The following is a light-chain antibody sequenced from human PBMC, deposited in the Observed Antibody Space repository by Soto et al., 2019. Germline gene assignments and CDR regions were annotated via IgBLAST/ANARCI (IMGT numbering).Light chain of an antibody. CDR3: QQSHSTPRT. CDR2: ATS. CDR1: QSIAGY. Sequence: DIQMTQSPSSLSASVGDRVTITFRASQSIAGYLNWYQQKPGEAPKLLIYATSTLQSGVPSRFSGSGSGADYTLTISSLQPEDFATYSCQQSHSTPRTFGQGTKVDIK. J-gene: IGKJ1*01. V-gene: IGKV1-39*01.